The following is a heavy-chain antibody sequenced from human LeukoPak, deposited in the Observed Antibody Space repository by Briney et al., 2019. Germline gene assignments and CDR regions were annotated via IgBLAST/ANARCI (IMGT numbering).Heavy chain of an antibody. CDR1: GFTFDDYA. J-gene: IGHJ5*02. CDR2: ISWNSGSI. CDR3: AKDIAAVEMYWFDP. Sequence: PGGSLRLSCAASGFTFDDYAMHWVRQAPGKGLEWVSGISWNSGSIGYADSVKGRFTISRDNAKNSLYLQMNSLRAEDTALYYCAKDIAAVEMYWFDPWGQGTLVTVSS. V-gene: IGHV3-9*01. D-gene: IGHD6-13*01.